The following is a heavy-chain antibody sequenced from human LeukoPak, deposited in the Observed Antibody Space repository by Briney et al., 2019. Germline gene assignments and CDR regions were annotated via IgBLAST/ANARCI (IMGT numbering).Heavy chain of an antibody. CDR3: AIRARWGVDDAFDI. CDR1: GYTFTSYD. Sequence: GASVKVSRKASGYTFTSYDINWVRQATGQGLEWMGWMNPNSGNTGYAQKFQGRVTITRNTSISTAYMELSSLRSEDTAVYYCAIRARWGVDDAFDIWGQGTVVTVSS. J-gene: IGHJ3*02. CDR2: MNPNSGNT. V-gene: IGHV1-8*03. D-gene: IGHD3-10*01.